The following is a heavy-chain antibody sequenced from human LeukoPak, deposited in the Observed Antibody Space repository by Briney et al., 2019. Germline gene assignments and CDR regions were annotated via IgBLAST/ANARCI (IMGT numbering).Heavy chain of an antibody. CDR3: ARGARLLPPFDY. CDR1: GGSISSYY. J-gene: IGHJ4*02. D-gene: IGHD3-22*01. CDR2: INHSGST. V-gene: IGHV4-34*01. Sequence: ETLSLTCTVSGGSISSYYWSWIRQPPGKGLEWIGEINHSGSTNYNPSLKSRVTISVDTSKNQFSLKLSSVTAADTAVYYCARGARLLPPFDYWGQGTLVTVSS.